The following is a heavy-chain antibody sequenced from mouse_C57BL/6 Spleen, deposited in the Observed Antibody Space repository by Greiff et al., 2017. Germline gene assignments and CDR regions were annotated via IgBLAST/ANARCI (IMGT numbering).Heavy chain of an antibody. CDR1: GYTFTSYW. J-gene: IGHJ2*01. D-gene: IGHD1-1*01. V-gene: IGHV1-55*01. Sequence: QVQLQQPGAELVKPGASVKMSCKASGYTFTSYWITWVKQRPGQGLEWIGDIYPGSGSTNYNEKFKSKATLTVDTSSSTAYMQLSSLTSEDSAVXYCARPKIYYGSSFDYWGQGTTLTVSS. CDR3: ARPKIYYGSSFDY. CDR2: IYPGSGST.